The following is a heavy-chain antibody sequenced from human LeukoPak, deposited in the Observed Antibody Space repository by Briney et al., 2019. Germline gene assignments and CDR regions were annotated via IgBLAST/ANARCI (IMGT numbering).Heavy chain of an antibody. Sequence: GGSLRLSCAASGFTFSSYAMSWVRQAPGKGLEWVSAISGSGGSTYYADSVKGRFTISRDNSKNTLYLQMNSLRAEDTAVYYCAKFHGRPYCGSAGYFDYWGQGTLVTVSS. J-gene: IGHJ4*02. CDR3: AKFHGRPYCGSAGYFDY. D-gene: IGHD3-10*01. CDR1: GFTFSSYA. CDR2: ISGSGGST. V-gene: IGHV3-23*01.